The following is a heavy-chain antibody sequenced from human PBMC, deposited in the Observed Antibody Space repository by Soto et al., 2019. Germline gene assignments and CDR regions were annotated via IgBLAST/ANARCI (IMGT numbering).Heavy chain of an antibody. J-gene: IGHJ5*02. Sequence: VKVSFKASGYSFINFDIIWVRQAAGQGPEWLGWMNPGSGKTGYTSKFQGRVAMTRDASTATSHLDLTSLTSDDTAVYYCARMASAGTLNWFDPWGPGTLVTVSS. CDR1: GYSFINFD. D-gene: IGHD6-13*01. CDR2: MNPGSGKT. CDR3: ARMASAGTLNWFDP. V-gene: IGHV1-8*02.